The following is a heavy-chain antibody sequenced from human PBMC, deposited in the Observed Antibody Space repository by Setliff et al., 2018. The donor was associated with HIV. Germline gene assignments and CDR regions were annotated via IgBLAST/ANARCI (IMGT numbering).Heavy chain of an antibody. V-gene: IGHV1-8*01. CDR3: ARGALRFLEWFQIDP. D-gene: IGHD3-3*01. J-gene: IGHJ5*02. CDR1: GYTFTSLD. CDR2: LNPTSGNT. Sequence: ASVKVSCKASGYTFTSLDINWVRQATGQGPEWMGWLNPTSGNTGSAQRFQGRVTMTRDTSIGTAYLELSNLRSDDTAVYYCARGALRFLEWFQIDPWGQGTLVTVSS.